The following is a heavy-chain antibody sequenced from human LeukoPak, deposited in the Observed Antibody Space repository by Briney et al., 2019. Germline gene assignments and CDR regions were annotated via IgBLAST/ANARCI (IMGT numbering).Heavy chain of an antibody. J-gene: IGHJ4*02. Sequence: SETLSLTCTVSGYSISSGYYWGWIRQPPGQGLEWIGDIYHSGSIDYNTSLKSRVTLSLDKSKNQFSMTLTSVTAADTAVYYCAKSGKSRGYYLGNFDSWGQGTLVTVSS. CDR3: AKSGKSRGYYLGNFDS. CDR1: GYSISSGYY. V-gene: IGHV4-38-2*02. D-gene: IGHD1-26*01. CDR2: IYHSGSI.